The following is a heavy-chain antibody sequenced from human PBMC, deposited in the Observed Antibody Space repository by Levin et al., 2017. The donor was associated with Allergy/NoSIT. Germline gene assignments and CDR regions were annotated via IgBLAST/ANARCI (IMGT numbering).Heavy chain of an antibody. D-gene: IGHD5-24*01. Sequence: GGSLRLSCAAFGFTFTNYAMSWVRQAPGKGLEWVSGISGSGGSTYYADSLKGRFTISRDNSKNMLYLRMNSLRAEDTAVYYCAKDRVWVDGYNWLSLTRDAFDIWGQGTLVTVSS. J-gene: IGHJ3*02. CDR2: ISGSGGST. CDR1: GFTFTNYA. V-gene: IGHV3-23*01. CDR3: AKDRVWVDGYNWLSLTRDAFDI.